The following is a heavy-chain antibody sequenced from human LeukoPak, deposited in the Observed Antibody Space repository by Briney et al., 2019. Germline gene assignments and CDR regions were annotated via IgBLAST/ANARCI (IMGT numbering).Heavy chain of an antibody. D-gene: IGHD6-13*01. Sequence: SETLSLTCTISGGSISTYYWTWIRQPPGKGLECIGYIYYAGNTIHNPSLNSRVTISVDTSKNQFSLKLTSLTAADTAVYYCARGASSSWTTTFDPWGQGTLVTVSS. V-gene: IGHV4-59*01. CDR3: ARGASSSWTTTFDP. J-gene: IGHJ5*02. CDR1: GGSISTYY. CDR2: IYYAGNT.